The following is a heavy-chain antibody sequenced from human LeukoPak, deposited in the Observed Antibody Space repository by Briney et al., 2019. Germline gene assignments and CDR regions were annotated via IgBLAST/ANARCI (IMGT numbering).Heavy chain of an antibody. CDR2: IHFNGNT. Sequence: SETLSLTCTVSGDSISGGTFYWGWVRQPPGQGLEWIGSIHFNGNTYYNPSLKSPVTISVDMPKNQFSLDLSSVTVADTAVYYCAGRVGATIWTGLHFWGQGILVTVSS. V-gene: IGHV4-39*01. CDR3: AGRVGATIWTGLHF. CDR1: GDSISGGTFY. D-gene: IGHD1-26*01. J-gene: IGHJ4*02.